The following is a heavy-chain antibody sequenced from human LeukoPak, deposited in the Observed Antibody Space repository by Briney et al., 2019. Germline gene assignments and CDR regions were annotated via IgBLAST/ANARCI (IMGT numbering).Heavy chain of an antibody. CDR2: ISSSGST. V-gene: IGHV4-59*01. CDR3: GRAASDYDILTGYIPAPFDY. Sequence: SETQSLTCTVSGVSISSSYWSWIRQPPQKGLEWIGCISSSGSTNYNPSLKSRVTISVDTSKNQFSLRLSSVTAADTAVYYCGRAASDYDILTGYIPAPFDYWGQGTLVTVSS. J-gene: IGHJ4*02. D-gene: IGHD3-9*01. CDR1: GVSISSSY.